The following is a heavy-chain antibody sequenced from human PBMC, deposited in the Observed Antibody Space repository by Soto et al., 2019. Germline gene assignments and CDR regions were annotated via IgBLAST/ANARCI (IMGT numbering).Heavy chain of an antibody. J-gene: IGHJ4*02. D-gene: IGHD3-3*02. CDR2: INGGNGNT. V-gene: IGHV1-3*01. Sequence: ASVKVSCKASGNTVPNYAIHWVRQAPGQRLEWMGWINGGNGNTYYSEHFQGRVTITTDTSASTAYMELNSLTSEDTAVYYCARDADSMPYYFDNWGQGTLVTVSS. CDR1: GNTVPNYA. CDR3: ARDADSMPYYFDN.